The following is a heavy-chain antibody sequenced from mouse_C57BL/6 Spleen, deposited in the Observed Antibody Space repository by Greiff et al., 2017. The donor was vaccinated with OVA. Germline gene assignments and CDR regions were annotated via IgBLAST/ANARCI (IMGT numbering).Heavy chain of an antibody. CDR2: IDPSDSET. D-gene: IGHD1-1*01. V-gene: IGHV1-52*01. Sequence: QVQLQQPGAELVRPGSSVKLSCKASGYTFTSYWMHWVKQRPIQGLEWIGNIDPSDSETHYNQKFKDKATLTVDKSSSTAYMQLSSLTSEDSAVDYWAREYYGSIYFDYWGQGTTLTVSS. CDR3: AREYYGSIYFDY. J-gene: IGHJ2*01. CDR1: GYTFTSYW.